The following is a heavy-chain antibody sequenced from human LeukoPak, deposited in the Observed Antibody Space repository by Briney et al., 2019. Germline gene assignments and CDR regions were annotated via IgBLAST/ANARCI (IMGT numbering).Heavy chain of an antibody. D-gene: IGHD3-10*01. CDR1: GFTFSSYA. CDR3: ARAGGSGSLDY. J-gene: IGHJ4*02. CDR2: ISYDGSNK. V-gene: IGHV3-30-3*01. Sequence: GRSLRLSCAASGFTFSSYAMHWVRQAPGKGLEWVAVISYDGSNKYYADSVEGRFTISRDNSKNTLYLQMNSLRAEDTAVYYCARAGGSGSLDYWGQGTLVTVSS.